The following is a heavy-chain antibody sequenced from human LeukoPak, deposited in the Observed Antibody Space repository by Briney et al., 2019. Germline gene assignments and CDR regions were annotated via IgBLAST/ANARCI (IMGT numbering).Heavy chain of an antibody. Sequence: SGGSLRLSCAASGFTFSNFWMHWVRQAPGKGLVWVALIYGDGSFTRYADSVKGRFTISRDNAKNSLYLQMNSLRDEDTAVYYCAREGSGSYFYWGQGTLVTVSS. CDR1: GFTFSNFW. D-gene: IGHD1-26*01. CDR3: AREGSGSYFY. CDR2: IYGDGSFT. V-gene: IGHV3-74*01. J-gene: IGHJ4*02.